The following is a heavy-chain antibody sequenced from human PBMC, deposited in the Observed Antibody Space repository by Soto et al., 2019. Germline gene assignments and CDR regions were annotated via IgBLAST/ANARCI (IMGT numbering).Heavy chain of an antibody. D-gene: IGHD3-10*01. CDR3: ASIPMVRGPSDY. J-gene: IGHJ4*02. CDR1: GFSFSSNW. V-gene: IGHV3-74*02. CDR2: INGDGSTT. Sequence: EVQLVESGGGLVQPGGSLRLSCAASGFSFSSNWMHWVRQAPGKGLVWVARINGDGSTTQYADSVQGRFTISRDNTENTLYLQMNSLRADDTAVYYCASIPMVRGPSDYWGQGALVTVSS.